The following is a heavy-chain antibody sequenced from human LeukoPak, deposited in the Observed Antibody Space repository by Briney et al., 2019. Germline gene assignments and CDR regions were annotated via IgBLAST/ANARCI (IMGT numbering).Heavy chain of an antibody. D-gene: IGHD6-13*01. J-gene: IGHJ4*02. CDR1: GLTFSSYW. CDR2: ISGSGGST. Sequence: PGGSLRLSCAASGLTFSSYWMSWVRQAPGKGLEWVSAISGSGGSTYYADSVKGRFTISRDNSKNTLYLQMNSLRAEDTAVYYCAKDQGYSSSWYDYWGQGTLVTVSS. V-gene: IGHV3-23*01. CDR3: AKDQGYSSSWYDY.